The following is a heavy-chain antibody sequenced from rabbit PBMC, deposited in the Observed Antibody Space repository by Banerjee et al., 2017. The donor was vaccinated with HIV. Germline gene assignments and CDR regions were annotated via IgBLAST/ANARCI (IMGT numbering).Heavy chain of an antibody. CDR2: IDPVFGIT. V-gene: IGHV1S7*01. CDR3: ARDLDGVIGWHFGW. D-gene: IGHD1-1*01. J-gene: IGHJ4*01. CDR1: GFTLSSYY. Sequence: HLKESGGGLVQPGGSLKLSCTASGFTLSSYYMNWVRQAPGKGLEWIGYIDPVFGITFYANWVNGRFSISRENAQNTVTLQMHSLTAADTDTYFCARDLDGVIGWHFGWWGPGTLVTVS.